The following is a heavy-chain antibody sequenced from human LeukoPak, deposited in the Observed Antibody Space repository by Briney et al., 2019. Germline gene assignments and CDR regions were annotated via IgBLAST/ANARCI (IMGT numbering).Heavy chain of an antibody. CDR3: AREATNNWFDP. CDR2: TYYRSTWYN. CDR1: GDSVSSNSVT. V-gene: IGHV6-1*01. J-gene: IGHJ5*02. Sequence: SQTLSLTCAISGDSVSSNSVTWNWIRQSPSRGLEWLGRTYYRSTWYNDYAVSVRGRITVNPDTSKNQFSLHLSSVTAADTAVYYCAREATNNWFDPWGQGTLVTVSS.